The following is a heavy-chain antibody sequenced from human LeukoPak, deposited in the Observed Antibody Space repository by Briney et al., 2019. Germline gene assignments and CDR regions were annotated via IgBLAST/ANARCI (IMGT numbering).Heavy chain of an antibody. CDR3: ARAVVAATWYFDL. CDR1: GGSISRTSYY. Sequence: SETLSLTCTVSGGSISRTSYYWGWIRQPPGKGLEWIGSIYYSGITYYNPSLKSRVTISLDTSKNQFSLKLSSVTAADTAVCYCARAVVAATWYFDLWGRGTLVTVSS. CDR2: IYYSGIT. J-gene: IGHJ2*01. D-gene: IGHD2-15*01. V-gene: IGHV4-39*07.